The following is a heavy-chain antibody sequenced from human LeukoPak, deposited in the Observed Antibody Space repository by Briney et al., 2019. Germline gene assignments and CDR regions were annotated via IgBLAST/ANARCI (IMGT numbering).Heavy chain of an antibody. J-gene: IGHJ4*02. V-gene: IGHV1-2*02. CDR1: GYTFTGYY. D-gene: IGHD2-15*01. CDR3: ATDPVGYCSSDSCYSVDY. CDR2: INPNSGGT. Sequence: ASVKVSCKASGYTFTGYYMHWVRQAPGQGLEWMGWINPNSGGTNYAQKFQGRVTMTEDTSTDTAYMELSSLTSEDTAVYYCATDPVGYCSSDSCYSVDYWGQGSLVTVSS.